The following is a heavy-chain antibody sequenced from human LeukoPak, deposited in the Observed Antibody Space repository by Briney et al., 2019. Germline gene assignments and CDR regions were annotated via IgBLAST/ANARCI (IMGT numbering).Heavy chain of an antibody. V-gene: IGHV3-15*01. D-gene: IGHD3-10*01. J-gene: IGHJ6*04. CDR3: TTDLQQRTILLWFGGDLPLDV. Sequence: GGSLRLSCAASGFTFSDHYMDWVRQAPGKGLEWVGRIKSKTDGGTTDYAAPVKGRFTISRDDSKNTLYLQMNSLKTEDTAVYYCTTDLQQRTILLWFGGDLPLDVWGKGTTVTVSS. CDR2: IKSKTDGGTT. CDR1: GFTFSDHY.